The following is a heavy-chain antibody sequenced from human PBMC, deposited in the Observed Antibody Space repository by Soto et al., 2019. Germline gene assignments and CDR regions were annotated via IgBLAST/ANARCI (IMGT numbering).Heavy chain of an antibody. D-gene: IGHD4-17*01. CDR3: ATASNSGDYVVHFDY. Sequence: PXESLSLTCTVSVASISTYCWSWIRQPPGKGLEWTGYIYYSVRTNYNPSLKSRVTMTEDTSTDTAYMELSSLRSEDTAVYYCATASNSGDYVVHFDYWGQGTLVTVSS. CDR2: IYYSVRT. CDR1: VASISTYC. J-gene: IGHJ4*02. V-gene: IGHV4-59*03.